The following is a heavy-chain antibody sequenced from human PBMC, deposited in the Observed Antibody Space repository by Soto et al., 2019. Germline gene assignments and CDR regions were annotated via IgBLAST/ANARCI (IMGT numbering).Heavy chain of an antibody. J-gene: IGHJ4*02. CDR3: ARAPNPYSGTYYFDY. CDR2: ITSSSSHI. Sequence: PGGSLRLSCVDSGFTFSTYSMNWVRQAPGKGLEWVSSITSSSSHIYYADSVKGRFTISRDNAKNSLYLQMNSLRAEDTAVYYCARAPNPYSGTYYFDYWGQGTPVTVSS. CDR1: GFTFSTYS. D-gene: IGHD4-4*01. V-gene: IGHV3-21*01.